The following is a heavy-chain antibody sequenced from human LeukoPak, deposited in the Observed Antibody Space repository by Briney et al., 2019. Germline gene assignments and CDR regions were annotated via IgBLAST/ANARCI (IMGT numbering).Heavy chain of an antibody. Sequence: ASVKVSCKASGYTFTSYDINWVRQATGQGLEWMGWMNPNSGNTGYAQQFRGRVTMTRNTSISTAYMELSSLRSEDTAVYFCATHSPEWRYSGYYNFYYMDVWGKGTTVTVSS. V-gene: IGHV1-8*01. CDR1: GYTFTSYD. J-gene: IGHJ6*03. D-gene: IGHD5-12*01. CDR3: ATHSPEWRYSGYYNFYYMDV. CDR2: MNPNSGNT.